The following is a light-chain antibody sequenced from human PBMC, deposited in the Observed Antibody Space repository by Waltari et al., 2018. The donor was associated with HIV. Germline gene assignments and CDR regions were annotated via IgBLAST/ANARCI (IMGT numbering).Light chain of an antibody. CDR2: WAS. CDR1: QSIFYSSKNANF. J-gene: IGKJ1*01. V-gene: IGKV4-1*01. Sequence: DIVMTQSPHSLALSLGERATIHCKSSQSIFYSSKNANFLAWYQQKPGQSPKLLIYWASTRASGVPDRFSGSGSRTDFTLSISSLQSEDVAVYFCQQYYSTPPTFGQGTRVEIK. CDR3: QQYYSTPPT.